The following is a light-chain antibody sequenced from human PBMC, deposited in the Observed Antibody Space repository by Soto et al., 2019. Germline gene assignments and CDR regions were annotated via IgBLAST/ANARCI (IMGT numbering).Light chain of an antibody. V-gene: IGKV1-9*01. CDR3: QQVDT. J-gene: IGKJ4*01. CDR2: AAS. CDR1: QVISSY. Sequence: DIQLTQSPSFLSASVGDRVTITCRASQVISSYLAWYQQKPGKAPKLLIYAASTLQSGVPSRFSGSGSGTEFTLTISSLQPEDFASYYCQQVDTFGGGTKVEIK.